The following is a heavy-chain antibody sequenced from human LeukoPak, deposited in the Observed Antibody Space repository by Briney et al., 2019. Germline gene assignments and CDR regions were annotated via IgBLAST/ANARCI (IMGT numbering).Heavy chain of an antibody. Sequence: SEALSLTCTVSGGSISHYYWSWIRQSPGKGLEWIGYIYYSGTTNYNPSLKSRVTISVDTSRNQFSLQLRSVTAADTAVYYCAREDPQTTVPEGMDVWGQGTTVIVSS. CDR2: IYYSGTT. CDR3: AREDPQTTVPEGMDV. J-gene: IGHJ6*02. D-gene: IGHD4-17*01. V-gene: IGHV4-59*01. CDR1: GGSISHYY.